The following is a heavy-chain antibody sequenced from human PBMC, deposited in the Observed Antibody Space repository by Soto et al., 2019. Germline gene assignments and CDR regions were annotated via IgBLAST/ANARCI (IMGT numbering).Heavy chain of an antibody. CDR3: AKSPGMYYYDSSGYYHYDY. CDR2: IYYSGST. CDR1: GSAIIGGGYY. Sequence: TLFLSWTVSGSAIIGGGYYCSWIRQHPGKGLEWIGYIYYSGSTYYNPSLKSRVTISVDTSKNQFSLKLSSVTAADTAVYYCAKSPGMYYYDSSGYYHYDYWGQGTLVTVSS. V-gene: IGHV4-31*02. D-gene: IGHD3-22*01. J-gene: IGHJ4*02.